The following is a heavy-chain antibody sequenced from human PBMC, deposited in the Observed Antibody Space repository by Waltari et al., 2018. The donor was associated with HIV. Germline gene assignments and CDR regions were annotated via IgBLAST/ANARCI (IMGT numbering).Heavy chain of an antibody. CDR2: IYYSGST. D-gene: IGHD1-26*01. CDR1: GGSISSYY. V-gene: IGHV4-59*01. Sequence: QVQLQESGPGLVKPSETLSLTCTVSGGSISSYYWSWIRQPPGKGLEWIGYIYYSGSTNYNPSLKSRVTISVDTSKNQFSLKLSSVTAADTAVYYCARSPGVGANTLDYWGQGTLVTVSS. CDR3: ARSPGVGANTLDY. J-gene: IGHJ4*02.